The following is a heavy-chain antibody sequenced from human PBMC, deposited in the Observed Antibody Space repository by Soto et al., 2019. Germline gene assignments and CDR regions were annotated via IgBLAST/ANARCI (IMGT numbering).Heavy chain of an antibody. V-gene: IGHV6-1*01. D-gene: IGHD5-12*01. CDR2: TYFRSKCYN. J-gene: IGHJ5*02. Sequence: SQTLSLTCAISGDSVSSNTASWNWIRQSPSRGLEWLGRTYFRSKCYNDYAVSVKSRIIINPDTSNNQFSLQLNSVTPEDTAVYFCAKGDNLGPKTGYAFDPWGQG. CDR1: GDSVSSNTAS. CDR3: AKGDNLGPKTGYAFDP.